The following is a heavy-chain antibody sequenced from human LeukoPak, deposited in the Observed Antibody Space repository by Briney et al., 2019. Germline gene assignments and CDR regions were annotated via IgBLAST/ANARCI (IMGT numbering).Heavy chain of an antibody. CDR3: ARAEWELDDAFDI. Sequence: SETLSLTCTVSGGSISSGSYSWNWTRQPAGKGLEWIGRIYTSGSTNYNPSLKSRLTISVDTSKNQFSLKLSSVTAADTAVYYCARAEWELDDAFDIWGQGTMVTVSS. J-gene: IGHJ3*02. V-gene: IGHV4-61*02. D-gene: IGHD1-26*01. CDR2: IYTSGST. CDR1: GGSISSGSYS.